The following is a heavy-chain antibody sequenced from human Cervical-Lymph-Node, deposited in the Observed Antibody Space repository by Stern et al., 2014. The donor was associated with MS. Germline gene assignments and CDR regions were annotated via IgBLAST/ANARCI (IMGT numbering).Heavy chain of an antibody. J-gene: IGHJ4*02. D-gene: IGHD2-8*01. CDR3: ATDRDCNNGVCYKAGGAPIG. CDR2: FVPADGET. V-gene: IGHV1-24*01. Sequence: VQLLQSGAEVKKPGASVKVSCKVSGYTLTKLSMYWVRQAPGKGLEWMGGFVPADGETIYAQKSQGRVTMTEDTSTDTAYMELSSLRSEDTAVYYCATDRDCNNGVCYKAGGAPIGWGQGTLVTVSS. CDR1: GYTLTKLS.